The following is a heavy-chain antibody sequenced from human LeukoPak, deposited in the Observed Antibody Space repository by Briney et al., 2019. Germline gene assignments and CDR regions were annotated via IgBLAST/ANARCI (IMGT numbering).Heavy chain of an antibody. Sequence: SETLSLTCAVYGGSFSGYYWSWIRQPPGKGLEWMGEINHSGSTNYNPSLKSRVTISVDTSKNQFSPKLSSVTAADTAVYYCARGWAAAGWGQGTLVTVSS. CDR3: ARGWAAAG. V-gene: IGHV4-34*01. D-gene: IGHD6-13*01. CDR2: INHSGST. J-gene: IGHJ4*02. CDR1: GGSFSGYY.